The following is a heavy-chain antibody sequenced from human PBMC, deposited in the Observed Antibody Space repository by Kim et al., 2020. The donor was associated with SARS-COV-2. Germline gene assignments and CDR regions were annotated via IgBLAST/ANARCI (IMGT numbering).Heavy chain of an antibody. CDR3: ARDGGYSYGDSNYYYYGMDV. Sequence: GGSLRLSCAASGFTFSSYGMHWVRQAPGKGLEWVAVIWYDGSNKYYADSVKGRFTISRDNSKNTLYLQMNSLRAEDTAVYYCARDGGYSYGDSNYYYYGMDVWGLGTTVTVSS. CDR2: IWYDGSNK. V-gene: IGHV3-33*08. CDR1: GFTFSSYG. J-gene: IGHJ6*02. D-gene: IGHD5-18*01.